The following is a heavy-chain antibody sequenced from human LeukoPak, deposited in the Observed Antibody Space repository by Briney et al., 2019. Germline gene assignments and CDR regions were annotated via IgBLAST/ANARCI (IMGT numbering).Heavy chain of an antibody. V-gene: IGHV3-66*02. CDR2: IYSGGST. J-gene: IGHJ4*02. CDR1: GFTVSSNY. Sequence: GGSLRLSCAASGFTVSSNYMSWVRQAPGKGLEWVSVIYSGGSTCYADSVKGRFTISRDNSKNTLYLQMNSLRAEDTAVYYCARGLRLGVRLDYWGQGTLVTVSS. CDR3: ARGLRLGVRLDY. D-gene: IGHD3-16*01.